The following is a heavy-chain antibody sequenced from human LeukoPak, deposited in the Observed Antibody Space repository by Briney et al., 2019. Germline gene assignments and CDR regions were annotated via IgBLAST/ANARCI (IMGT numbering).Heavy chain of an antibody. J-gene: IGHJ6*03. CDR3: ARDSVYFYYYMDV. CDR1: GFTFSNYG. CDR2: ISSSGSTI. Sequence: GGSLRLSCAASGFTFSNYGMNWVRQAPGKGLEWLSYISSSGSTIFYADSVKGRFTISRDDAKNSLYLQMNSLRAEDTAAYYCARDSVYFYYYMDVWGKGTTVTVSS. V-gene: IGHV3-48*03. D-gene: IGHD3-10*01.